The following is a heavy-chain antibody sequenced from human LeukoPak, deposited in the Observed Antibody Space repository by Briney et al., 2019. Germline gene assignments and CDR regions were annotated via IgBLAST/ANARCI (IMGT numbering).Heavy chain of an antibody. J-gene: IGHJ5*02. V-gene: IGHV3-30*02. D-gene: IGHD6-19*01. Sequence: GGSLRLSCAASGFTFSSFGIHWVRQAPGKGLDWVAFIRYDGINKYYADSVKGRFTISRDNSKNTLYLQMNSLRAEDTAVYYCAKSSGWSQFDPWGQGTLVTVSS. CDR3: AKSSGWSQFDP. CDR1: GFTFSSFG. CDR2: IRYDGINK.